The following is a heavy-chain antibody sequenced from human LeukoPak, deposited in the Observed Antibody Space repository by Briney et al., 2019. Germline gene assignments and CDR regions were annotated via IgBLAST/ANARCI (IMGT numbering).Heavy chain of an antibody. CDR3: ATGYSSTWYYFDY. J-gene: IGHJ4*02. CDR2: IYHSGST. Sequence: SVTLSLTCTVSGDSISSYYWSWLRQPPGKGLEWIGYIYHSGSTNYNPSVKSRVTISADTSKDQFSLKLASVTAADTAVYYCATGYSSTWYYFDYWGQGTLVTVSS. D-gene: IGHD6-13*01. CDR1: GDSISSYY. V-gene: IGHV4-59*01.